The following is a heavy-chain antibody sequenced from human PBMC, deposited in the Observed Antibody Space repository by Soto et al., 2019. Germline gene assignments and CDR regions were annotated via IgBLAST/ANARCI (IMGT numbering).Heavy chain of an antibody. J-gene: IGHJ4*02. CDR3: ARTGYGNYFDY. V-gene: IGHV1-8*01. D-gene: IGHD4-17*01. Sequence: ASVKVSCKASGYTFTSYDINWVRQATGQGLEWMGWMNPNSGNTGYAQKFQGRVTMTRNTSISTAYTELTNMDPVDTATYYCARTGYGNYFDYWGQGTLVTVSS. CDR2: MNPNSGNT. CDR1: GYTFTSYD.